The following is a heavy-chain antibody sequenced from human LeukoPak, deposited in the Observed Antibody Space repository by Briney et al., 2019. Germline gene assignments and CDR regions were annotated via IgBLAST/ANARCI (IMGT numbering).Heavy chain of an antibody. D-gene: IGHD2-8*02. CDR3: ARNIRSNPLVYYFDY. Sequence: SETLSLTRTVSGGSMNDYYWSWIRQPPGKGLEWIGYIYNSGSTNYNPSLKSRVTISVDTSKKQFSLKLSSVTVADTAVYYCARNIRSNPLVYYFDYWGQGTLVTVST. CDR1: GGSMNDYY. CDR2: IYNSGST. V-gene: IGHV4-59*01. J-gene: IGHJ4*02.